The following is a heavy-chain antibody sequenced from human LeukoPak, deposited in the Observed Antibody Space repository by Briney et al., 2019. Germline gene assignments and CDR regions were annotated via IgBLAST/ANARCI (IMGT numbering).Heavy chain of an antibody. CDR1: GFTFSSYG. CDR2: IWYDGSNK. CDR3: ARDDGTYYDFWSGYYFMGAFDI. D-gene: IGHD3-3*01. V-gene: IGHV3-33*01. J-gene: IGHJ3*02. Sequence: GGSLRLSCAASGFTFSSYGMHWVRQAPGKGLEWVAVIWYDGSNKYYADSVKGRFTISRDNSKNTLYPQMNSLRAEDTAVYYCARDDGTYYDFWSGYYFMGAFDIWGQGTMVTVSS.